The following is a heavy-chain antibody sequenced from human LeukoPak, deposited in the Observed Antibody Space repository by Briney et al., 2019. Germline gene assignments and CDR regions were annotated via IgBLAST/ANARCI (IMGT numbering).Heavy chain of an antibody. CDR1: GFSISNYG. Sequence: GGSLRLSCAGSGFSISNYGMNWVRQAPGKGLEWVANIKEDGSEKYYVGSVKGRFTISRNNAKNSLYLQMNSLRDEDTAVYYCGRQYCSGGSCYSAFDVWGQGTMVTVSS. J-gene: IGHJ3*01. V-gene: IGHV3-7*04. D-gene: IGHD2-15*01. CDR3: GRQYCSGGSCYSAFDV. CDR2: IKEDGSEK.